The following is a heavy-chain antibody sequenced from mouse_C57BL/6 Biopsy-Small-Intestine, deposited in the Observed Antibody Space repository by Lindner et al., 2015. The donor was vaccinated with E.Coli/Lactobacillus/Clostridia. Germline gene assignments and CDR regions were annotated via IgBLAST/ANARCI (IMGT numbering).Heavy chain of an antibody. V-gene: IGHV1-18*01. J-gene: IGHJ1*03. CDR1: GYTLTELS. CDR3: ATGLVSYYYDSSGYPYMDV. D-gene: IGHD1-1*01. Sequence: SVKVSCKVSGYTLTELSMHWVRQAPGKGLEWMGGFDPEDGETIYAQKFQGRVTMTEDTSTDIAYMELSSLRSEDTAVYYCATGLVSYYYDSSGYPYMDVWGKGTTVTVSS. CDR2: FDPEDGET.